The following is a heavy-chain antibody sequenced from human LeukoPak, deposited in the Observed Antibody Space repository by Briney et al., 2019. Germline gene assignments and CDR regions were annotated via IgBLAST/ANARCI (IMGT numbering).Heavy chain of an antibody. Sequence: SETLSLTCSVSDDSITSADYYWTWIRQTPGKGLEWMGYIYYTGKTIYNPSLKRRLTMSLDTSKNHFSLNLNSVNAADTAVYYCAGDKTHCNPTNCYPAGERFWGQGTLVTVSS. CDR3: AGDKTHCNPTNCYPAGERF. D-gene: IGHD2-15*01. V-gene: IGHV4-30-4*08. CDR2: IYYTGKT. J-gene: IGHJ1*01. CDR1: DDSITSADYY.